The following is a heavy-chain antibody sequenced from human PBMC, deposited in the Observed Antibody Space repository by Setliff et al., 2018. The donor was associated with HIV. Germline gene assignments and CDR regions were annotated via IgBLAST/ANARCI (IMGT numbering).Heavy chain of an antibody. CDR3: ARDEIGV. J-gene: IGHJ6*04. CDR1: GGSITSGGYY. Sequence: KASETLSLTCTVSGGSITSGGYYWSWIRQHPGKGLEWIGYIVYSGRTYYNPSLKSRVSISVDASKNQFSLRLSSVTAADTAVYYCARDEIGVWGKGTTVTVSS. CDR2: IVYSGRT. V-gene: IGHV4-31*03.